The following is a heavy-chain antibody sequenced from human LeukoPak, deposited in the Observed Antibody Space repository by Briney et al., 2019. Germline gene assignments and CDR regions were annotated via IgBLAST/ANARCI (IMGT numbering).Heavy chain of an antibody. D-gene: IGHD3-22*01. J-gene: IGHJ5*02. V-gene: IGHV1-69*05. Sequence: SAKVSCKASGGTFSSYAISWVRQAPGQGLEWMGRIIPIFGTANYAQKFQGRVTITTDESTSTAYMELSSLRSEDTAVYYCARDLRYYYDSSGYYYFDPWGQGTLVTVSS. CDR3: ARDLRYYYDSSGYYYFDP. CDR2: IIPIFGTA. CDR1: GGTFSSYA.